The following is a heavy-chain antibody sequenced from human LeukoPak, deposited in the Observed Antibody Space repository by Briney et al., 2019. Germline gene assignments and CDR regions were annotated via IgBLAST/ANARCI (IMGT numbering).Heavy chain of an antibody. Sequence: GGSLRLSCAASGFTFSRFGMHWVRQAPGKGLEWVAVISYDGSNKYYADSVKGRFTISRDNSKNTLYLQMNSLRAEDTAVYYCAKALWFGECLGYWGQGTLVTVSS. CDR1: GFTFSRFG. D-gene: IGHD3-10*01. J-gene: IGHJ4*02. V-gene: IGHV3-30*18. CDR2: ISYDGSNK. CDR3: AKALWFGECLGY.